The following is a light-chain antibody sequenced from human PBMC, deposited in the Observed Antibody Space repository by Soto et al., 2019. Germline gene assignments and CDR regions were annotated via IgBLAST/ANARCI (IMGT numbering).Light chain of an antibody. CDR1: QTISSW. Sequence: DIQMTQSPFTLSASVGDRVTITCRASQTISSWLAWYQQIPGKAPKLLIYDASNLESGVPSRFSGSGSGTEFTLTISSLQPEDFATYYCQQLERYPSTFGGGTKVDIK. J-gene: IGKJ4*01. CDR3: QQLERYPST. CDR2: DAS. V-gene: IGKV1-5*01.